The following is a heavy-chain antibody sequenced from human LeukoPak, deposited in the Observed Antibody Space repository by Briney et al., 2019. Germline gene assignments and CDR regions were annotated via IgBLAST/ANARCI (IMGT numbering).Heavy chain of an antibody. V-gene: IGHV3-30-3*01. CDR2: ISYDGSNK. CDR1: GFTFSSYA. J-gene: IGHJ4*02. Sequence: PGGSLRLSCAASGFTFSSYAMHWVRQAPGKGLEWVAVISYDGSNKYYADSVKGRFTISRDNSKNTLYLQMNSLRAEDTAVYYCARGLNIVVVPARTAVAGLTDYWGQGTLVTVSS. D-gene: IGHD6-19*01. CDR3: ARGLNIVVVPARTAVAGLTDY.